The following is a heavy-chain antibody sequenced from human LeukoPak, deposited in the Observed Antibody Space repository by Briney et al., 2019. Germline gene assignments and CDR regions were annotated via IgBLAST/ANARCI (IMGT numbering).Heavy chain of an antibody. J-gene: IGHJ4*02. D-gene: IGHD2-2*01. CDR2: IKQDGSEK. CDR1: GFTFSSYW. V-gene: IGHV3-7*01. CDR3: ARVVVPAAMEMGPFDY. Sequence: GGSLRLSCAASGFTFSSYWMSWVRQAPGKGLEWVANIKQDGSEKYYVDSVKGRFTISRDNAKNSLYLQMNSLRAEDTAVYYCARVVVPAAMEMGPFDYWGQGTLVTVSS.